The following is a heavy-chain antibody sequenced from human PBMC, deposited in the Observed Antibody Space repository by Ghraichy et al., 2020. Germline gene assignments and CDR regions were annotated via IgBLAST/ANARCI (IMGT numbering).Heavy chain of an antibody. CDR2: VSAYNGNT. J-gene: IGHJ4*02. D-gene: IGHD3-3*01. Sequence: ASVKVSCKDSGYTFSNYFFSWVRQAPGQGLEWMGWVSAYNGNTNYAQKLQGRVTMTTDTSTSTAYMELRSLRSDDTAVYYCARVPLSGSDYYTLDYWGQGTLVTVSS. V-gene: IGHV1-18*01. CDR3: ARVPLSGSDYYTLDY. CDR1: GYTFSNYF.